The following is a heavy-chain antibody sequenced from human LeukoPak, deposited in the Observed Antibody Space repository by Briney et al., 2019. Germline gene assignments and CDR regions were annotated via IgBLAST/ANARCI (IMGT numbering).Heavy chain of an antibody. CDR2: IYPGDSNT. CDR1: GYSFTTYW. Sequence: GESLKISCKGSGYSFTTYWIGWVRQMPGKGLEWMGIIYPGDSNTRHSTSFQGQVTISADKSISTAYLQWSSLKASDTAMYYCARVDSGSYLRAFDIWGQGTMVTVSS. J-gene: IGHJ3*02. CDR3: ARVDSGSYLRAFDI. D-gene: IGHD1-26*01. V-gene: IGHV5-51*01.